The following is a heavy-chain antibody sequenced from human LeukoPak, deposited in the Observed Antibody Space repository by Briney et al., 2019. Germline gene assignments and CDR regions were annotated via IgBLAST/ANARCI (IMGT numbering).Heavy chain of an antibody. CDR3: TRGVVPAAKSDY. D-gene: IGHD2-2*01. CDR2: IKSKTDGGTT. Sequence: GGSLRLSCAASGFTFSNAWMSWVRQAPGKGLEWVGRIKSKTDGGTTDYAAPVKGRFTVSRDDSKNTLYLQMNSLKTEDTAVYYCTRGVVPAAKSDYWGQGTLVTVSS. CDR1: GFTFSNAW. J-gene: IGHJ4*02. V-gene: IGHV3-15*01.